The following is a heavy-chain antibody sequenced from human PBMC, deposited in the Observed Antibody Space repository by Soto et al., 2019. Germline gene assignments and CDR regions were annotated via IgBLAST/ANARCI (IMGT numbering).Heavy chain of an antibody. CDR2: IRSKANNYAT. Sequence: PGGSLRLSCAASGFSFSGSDMHWGRQASGKGLEWVGRIRSKANNYATEYAASVKGRFTISRDDSKNTAYLQMNSLKAEDTAVYYCTRQGPRDGYNWGFDYWGQGTLVTVST. J-gene: IGHJ4*02. CDR3: TRQGPRDGYNWGFDY. CDR1: GFSFSGSD. V-gene: IGHV3-73*01. D-gene: IGHD5-12*01.